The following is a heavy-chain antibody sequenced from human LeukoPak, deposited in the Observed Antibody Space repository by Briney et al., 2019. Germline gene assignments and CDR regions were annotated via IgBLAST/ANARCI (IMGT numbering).Heavy chain of an antibody. D-gene: IGHD2-21*01. V-gene: IGHV3-11*04. Sequence: GGSLRLSCAASGFTFSDYYMSWIRQAPGKGLEWVSYISSSGRTIYYADSVKGRFTISRDNANNLLYLQMNSLRADDTAVYYCARSALSGVDFFDYWGQGTLVTVSS. J-gene: IGHJ4*02. CDR3: ARSALSGVDFFDY. CDR1: GFTFSDYY. CDR2: ISSSGRTI.